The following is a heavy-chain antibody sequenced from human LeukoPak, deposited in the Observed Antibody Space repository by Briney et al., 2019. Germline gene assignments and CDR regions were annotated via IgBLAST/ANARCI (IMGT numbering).Heavy chain of an antibody. J-gene: IGHJ5*02. Sequence: KPSETLSLTCAVYGGSFSGYYWSWIRQPPGKGLEWIGEINHSGSTNYNPSLKSRVTISVDTSKNQFPLKLSSVTAADTAVYYCARTVLWFPYGGVDPWGQGTLVTVSS. CDR1: GGSFSGYY. D-gene: IGHD3-10*01. V-gene: IGHV4-34*01. CDR2: INHSGST. CDR3: ARTVLWFPYGGVDP.